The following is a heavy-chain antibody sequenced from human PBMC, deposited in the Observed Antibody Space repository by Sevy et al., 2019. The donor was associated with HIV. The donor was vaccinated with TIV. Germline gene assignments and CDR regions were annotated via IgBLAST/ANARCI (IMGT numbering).Heavy chain of an antibody. J-gene: IGHJ5*02. CDR1: GYTFTGYY. D-gene: IGHD3-10*01. Sequence: ASVKVSCKASGYTFTGYYMHWVRQAPGQGLEWMGWINPNSGGTNYAQKFQGRVTMTRDMSISTAYMELSRLGSDDTAVYYCARAMVRGVISRFDPWGQGTLVTVSS. CDR2: INPNSGGT. V-gene: IGHV1-2*02. CDR3: ARAMVRGVISRFDP.